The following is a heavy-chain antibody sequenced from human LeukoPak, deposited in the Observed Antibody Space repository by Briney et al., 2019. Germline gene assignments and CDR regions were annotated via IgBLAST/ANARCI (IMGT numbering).Heavy chain of an antibody. CDR1: GGSISSYY. D-gene: IGHD1-26*01. J-gene: IGHJ4*02. V-gene: IGHV4-59*12. CDR3: ATTTIRLGY. Sequence: SETLSLTCTVSGGSISSYYWSWIRQPPGKGLEWIGYIYYSGSTNYNPSLKSRVTISVDTSKDQFSLKLSSVTAADTAVYYCATTTIRLGYWGQGTLVTVSS. CDR2: IYYSGST.